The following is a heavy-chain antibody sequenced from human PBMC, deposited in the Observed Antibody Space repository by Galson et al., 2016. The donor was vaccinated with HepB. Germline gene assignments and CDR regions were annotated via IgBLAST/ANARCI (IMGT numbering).Heavy chain of an antibody. D-gene: IGHD3-10*01. Sequence: SLRLSCAASGFNFSNYWIHWVRQAPGKGLEWVSRINSDGSDTDNADSMKGRFTISRDNAKNTVYLQMNSLRAEDTAVYYCGRVQFSASTLDYWGQGTLVTVSS. CDR1: GFNFSNYW. J-gene: IGHJ4*02. V-gene: IGHV3-74*01. CDR3: GRVQFSASTLDY. CDR2: INSDGSDT.